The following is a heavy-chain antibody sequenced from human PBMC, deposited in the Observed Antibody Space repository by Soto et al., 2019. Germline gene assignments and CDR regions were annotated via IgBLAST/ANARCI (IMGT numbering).Heavy chain of an antibody. CDR2: IYYSGST. Sequence: SETLSLTCTVSGGSISSGGYYWSWIRQHPGKGLEWIGYIYYSGSTYYNPSLKSRVTISVDTSKNQFSLKLSSVTAADTAVYYCTTLFSSGWHHLYNWIHPPGQATLVSVSS. V-gene: IGHV4-31*03. CDR1: GGSISSGGYY. J-gene: IGHJ5*02. CDR3: TTLFSSGWHHLYNWIHP. D-gene: IGHD6-19*01.